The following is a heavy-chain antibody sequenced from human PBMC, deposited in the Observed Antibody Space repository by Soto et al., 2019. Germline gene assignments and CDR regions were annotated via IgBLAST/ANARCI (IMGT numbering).Heavy chain of an antibody. CDR3: ARDGSYGDYAGTWYFDL. D-gene: IGHD4-17*01. J-gene: IGHJ2*01. CDR1: GFTFDDYG. V-gene: IGHV3-20*01. CDR2: INWNGGST. Sequence: EVQLVESGGGVVRPGGSLRLSCAASGFTFDDYGMSWVRQAPGKGLEWVSGINWNGGSTGYAYSVKGRVTISRDNAKNYLYLQMNSLRAKDTALYHCARDGSYGDYAGTWYFDLWGRGTLVTVSS.